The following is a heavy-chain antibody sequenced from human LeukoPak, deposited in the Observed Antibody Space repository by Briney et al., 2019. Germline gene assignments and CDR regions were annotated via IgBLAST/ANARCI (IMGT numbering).Heavy chain of an antibody. CDR3: ATVRYSTIWSFEFDN. D-gene: IGHD5-12*01. CDR1: GFNFSDYF. J-gene: IGHJ4*02. V-gene: IGHV3-11*01. Sequence: PGGSLRLSCAASGFNFSDYFMSWIRQSPGKGLQWLAYISKTGRGIEYAEPVRGRFTISRDNAKNSVFLQMDSLRPEDTAMYFCATVRYSTIWSFEFDNWGQGTLVTISS. CDR2: ISKTGRGI.